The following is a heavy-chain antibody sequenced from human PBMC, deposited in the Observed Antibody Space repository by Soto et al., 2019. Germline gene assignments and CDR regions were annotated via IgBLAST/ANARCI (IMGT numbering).Heavy chain of an antibody. V-gene: IGHV3-23*01. CDR3: AKDPPDIVVVVAATLGY. D-gene: IGHD2-15*01. CDR2: ISGSGGST. J-gene: IGHJ4*02. Sequence: GGSLRLSCAASGFTFSSYAMSWVRQAPGKGLEWVSAISGSGGSTYYADSVKGRFTISRDNSKNTLYLQMNSLRAEDTAVYYCAKDPPDIVVVVAATLGYWGQGTLVTVSS. CDR1: GFTFSSYA.